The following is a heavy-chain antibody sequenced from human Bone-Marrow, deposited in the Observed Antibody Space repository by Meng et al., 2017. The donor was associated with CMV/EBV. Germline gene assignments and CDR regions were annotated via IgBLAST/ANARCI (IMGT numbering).Heavy chain of an antibody. Sequence: TFTGYYMHGVRQAPGQGLEWMGWINPNSGGTNYAQKFQGRVTMTRDTSISTAYMELSRLRSDDTAVYYCAREGYCSSTSCYEGWFDPWGQGTLVTVSS. J-gene: IGHJ5*02. D-gene: IGHD2-2*01. CDR1: TFTGYY. CDR2: INPNSGGT. CDR3: AREGYCSSTSCYEGWFDP. V-gene: IGHV1-2*02.